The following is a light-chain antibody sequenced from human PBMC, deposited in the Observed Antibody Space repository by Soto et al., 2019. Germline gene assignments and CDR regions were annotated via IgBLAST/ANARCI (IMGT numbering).Light chain of an antibody. Sequence: EIVLTQSPATLSLSPGERATLSCRASQSVSRYLIWYQQKPGQAPRLLIYDTSNRATGIPARFSGSGSGTDFTLTISSLEPEDFAVYYCQQRSNWPLTLGGGTKVEIK. CDR1: QSVSRY. J-gene: IGKJ4*01. V-gene: IGKV3-11*01. CDR2: DTS. CDR3: QQRSNWPLT.